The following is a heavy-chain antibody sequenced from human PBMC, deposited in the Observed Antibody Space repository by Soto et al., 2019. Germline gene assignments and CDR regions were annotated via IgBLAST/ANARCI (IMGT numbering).Heavy chain of an antibody. J-gene: IGHJ4*02. D-gene: IGHD5-12*01. Sequence: GASVKVSCKASGYTFTSYGISWVRQAPGQGLEWMGWISAYNGNTNYAQKLQGRVTMTTDTSTSTAYMELRSLRSDDTAVYYCARDSDIVATITNFDYWGQGTLVTVSS. V-gene: IGHV1-18*01. CDR3: ARDSDIVATITNFDY. CDR1: GYTFTSYG. CDR2: ISAYNGNT.